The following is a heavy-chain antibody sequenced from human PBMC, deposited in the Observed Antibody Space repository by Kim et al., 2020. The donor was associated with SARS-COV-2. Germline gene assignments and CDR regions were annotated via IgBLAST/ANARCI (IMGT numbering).Heavy chain of an antibody. CDR3: AKESGYYHGFDVFDI. CDR1: GFSFSTYD. V-gene: IGHV3-23*05. CDR2: IDSSGRNT. Sequence: GGSLRLSCAASGFSFSTYDMNWVRQAPGKGLEWVSAIDSSGRNTYYVDSVKGRFTISRDNSKNTLYLQMNSLRAEDTAVYYCAKESGYYHGFDVFDIWG. J-gene: IGHJ3*02. D-gene: IGHD5-18*01.